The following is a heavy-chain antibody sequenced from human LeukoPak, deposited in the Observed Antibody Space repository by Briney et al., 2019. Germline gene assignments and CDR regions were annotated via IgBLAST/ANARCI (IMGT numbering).Heavy chain of an antibody. D-gene: IGHD1-26*01. CDR3: ARARSRWELTNAFDI. CDR2: IYYSGST. CDR1: GGSISSGDFY. J-gene: IGHJ3*02. V-gene: IGHV4-31*03. Sequence: SQTLSLTCTVSGGSISSGDFYWSWIRQHPGKGLEWIGYIYYSGSTYYNPSLKSRVTISVDTSKNQFSLKLSSVTAADTAVYYCARARSRWELTNAFDIWGQGTMVTVSS.